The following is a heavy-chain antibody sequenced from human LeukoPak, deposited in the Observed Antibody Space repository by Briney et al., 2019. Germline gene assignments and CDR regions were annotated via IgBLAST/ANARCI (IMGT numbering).Heavy chain of an antibody. CDR1: GFTFSSYG. D-gene: IGHD6-13*01. Sequence: GGSLRLSCAASGFTFSSYGMHWVRQAPGKGLEWVAVISYDGSNKYYADSVKGRFTISRDNSKSTLYLQMNSLRAEDTAVYYCAKERIAAAKFDYWGQGTLVTVSS. V-gene: IGHV3-30*18. J-gene: IGHJ4*02. CDR2: ISYDGSNK. CDR3: AKERIAAAKFDY.